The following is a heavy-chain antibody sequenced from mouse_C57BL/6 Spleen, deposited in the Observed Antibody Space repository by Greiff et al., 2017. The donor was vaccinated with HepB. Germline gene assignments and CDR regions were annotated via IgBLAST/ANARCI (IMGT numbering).Heavy chain of an antibody. CDR3: ARDNYGSSNWYFDV. V-gene: IGHV5-4*01. D-gene: IGHD1-1*01. Sequence: DVHLVESGGGLVKPGGSLKLSCAASGFTFSSYAMSWVRQTPEKRLEWVATISDGGSYTYYPDNVKGRFTISRDNAKNNLYLQMSHLKSEDTAMYYCARDNYGSSNWYFDVWGTGTTVTVSS. CDR2: ISDGGSYT. J-gene: IGHJ1*03. CDR1: GFTFSSYA.